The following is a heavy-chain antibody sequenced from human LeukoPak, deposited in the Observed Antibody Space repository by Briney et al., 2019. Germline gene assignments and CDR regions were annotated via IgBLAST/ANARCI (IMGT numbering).Heavy chain of an antibody. Sequence: GGSLRLSCAASGFTFSSYGMHWVRQAPGKGLEWVAVISYDGSNKFYGDSVKGRFTISRDSSKNTLYLQMNSLRAEDTAVYYCARDVAVRGFYYYYGMDVWGQGTTVTVSS. D-gene: IGHD5-12*01. CDR3: ARDVAVRGFYYYYGMDV. V-gene: IGHV3-30*03. J-gene: IGHJ6*02. CDR2: ISYDGSNK. CDR1: GFTFSSYG.